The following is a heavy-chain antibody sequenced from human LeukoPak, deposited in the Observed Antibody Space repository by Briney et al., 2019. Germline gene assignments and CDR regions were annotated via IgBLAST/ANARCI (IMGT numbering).Heavy chain of an antibody. J-gene: IGHJ4*02. CDR3: ARPRGYFDWLLPY. D-gene: IGHD3-9*01. V-gene: IGHV3-20*04. CDR1: GFTFDDSV. CDR2: INWNGGST. Sequence: GGSLRLSCAASGFTFDDSVMSWVRQAPGKGLEWVSGINWNGGSTGYADSVKGRFTISRDNAKNSLYLQMNSLRAEDTAVYYCARPRGYFDWLLPYWGQGTLVTVSS.